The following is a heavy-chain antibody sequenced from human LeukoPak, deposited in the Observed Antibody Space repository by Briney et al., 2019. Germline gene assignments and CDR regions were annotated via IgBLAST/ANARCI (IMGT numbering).Heavy chain of an antibody. Sequence: ASVKVSCKASGYTFTSYAMNWVRQPPGQGLEWMRWLNTNTGNPTYAQGFTGRFVFSLDTSVSTPYLQISSLKAEHTAVYYCARESGFGELFPDAFDMWGPGTKVTVAP. J-gene: IGHJ3*02. V-gene: IGHV7-4-1*02. CDR2: LNTNTGNP. D-gene: IGHD3-10*01. CDR1: GYTFTSYA. CDR3: ARESGFGELFPDAFDM.